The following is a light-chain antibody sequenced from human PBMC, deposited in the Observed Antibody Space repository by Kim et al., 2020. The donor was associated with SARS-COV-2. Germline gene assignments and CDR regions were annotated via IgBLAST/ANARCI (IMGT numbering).Light chain of an antibody. Sequence: EIVLTQSPATLSLSPGETATLSCGASQSVSSSHLAWYQQKSGLAPRLLIYDASSRATGIPDRFSGSGSGTDFTLTISGLEPEDFAVYFCHQYGSSPNSFGQGTKLEI. CDR1: QSVSSSH. J-gene: IGKJ2*03. V-gene: IGKV3D-20*01. CDR2: DAS. CDR3: HQYGSSPNS.